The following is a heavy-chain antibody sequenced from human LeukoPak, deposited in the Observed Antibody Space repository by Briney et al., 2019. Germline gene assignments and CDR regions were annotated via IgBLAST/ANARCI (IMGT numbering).Heavy chain of an antibody. V-gene: IGHV3-23*01. CDR3: AKDVRFDYGDYVDY. J-gene: IGHJ4*02. CDR2: ISGSGVGT. Sequence: PGGSLRLSCSASRFTFSNYAMSWVRQAPGKGLEWVSAISGSGVGTYYADSVKGRFTISRDNSKKTLFLQMNSLRAEDTAVYYCAKDVRFDYGDYVDYWGQGTLVTVSS. D-gene: IGHD4-17*01. CDR1: RFTFSNYA.